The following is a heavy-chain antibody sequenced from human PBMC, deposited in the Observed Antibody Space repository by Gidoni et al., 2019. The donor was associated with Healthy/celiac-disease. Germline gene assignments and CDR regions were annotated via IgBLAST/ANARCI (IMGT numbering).Heavy chain of an antibody. CDR3: ARVGGVSGYDGY. Sequence: QVQLVQSGAEVKTPGSSLKVSCQASGGTFRSYAISWVRQAPGQGLEWMGGIIPIFGTANYEQKFQGRVTITADESTSTAYMELSSLRSEDTAVYYCARVGGVSGYDGYWGQGTLVTVSS. D-gene: IGHD5-12*01. CDR1: GGTFRSYA. J-gene: IGHJ4*02. CDR2: IIPIFGTA. V-gene: IGHV1-69*01.